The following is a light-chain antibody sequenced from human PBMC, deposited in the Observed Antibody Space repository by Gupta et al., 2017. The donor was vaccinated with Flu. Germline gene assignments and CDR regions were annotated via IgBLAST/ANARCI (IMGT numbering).Light chain of an antibody. CDR1: DGIGSN. Sequence: ETVLTQSPAFQSVTPKETVTITCRASDGIGSNFHWFQQKAHQAPKLLIKYASESVTGVPSRFSGSRSGTDYTLTIHGLEAEDAATYYCQHTNSLRKSFGQGTKLEI. CDR2: YAS. V-gene: IGKV6-21*01. CDR3: QHTNSLRKS. J-gene: IGKJ2*03.